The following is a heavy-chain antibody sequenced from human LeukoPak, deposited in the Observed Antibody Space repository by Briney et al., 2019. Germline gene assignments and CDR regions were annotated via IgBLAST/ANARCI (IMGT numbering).Heavy chain of an antibody. D-gene: IGHD3-22*01. J-gene: IGHJ4*02. Sequence: PSETLSLTCTVYGVSISSYYWSWIRQPPGKGLEWVGYIIYSGSTNNNPSLKSRVTISVDTSKNQLSLKMSSVTAADTAVYYCARVRCDSNGYSYYFDYWGQGTLVTVSS. CDR1: GVSISSYY. V-gene: IGHV4-59*01. CDR2: IIYSGST. CDR3: ARVRCDSNGYSYYFDY.